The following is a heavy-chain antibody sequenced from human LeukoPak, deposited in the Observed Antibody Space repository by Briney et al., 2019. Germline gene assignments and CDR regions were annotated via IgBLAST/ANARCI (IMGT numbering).Heavy chain of an antibody. CDR2: IYYSGST. J-gene: IGHJ5*02. V-gene: IGHV4-39*01. D-gene: IGHD5-18*01. CDR3: ARQSLPDTAMVTGWFDP. Sequence: TSETLSLTCTVSGGSISSSSYYWGWIRQPPGKGLEWIGSIYYSGSTYYNPSLKSRVTISVDTSKNQFSLKLSSVTAADTAVYYCARQSLPDTAMVTGWFDPWGQGTLVTVSS. CDR1: GGSISSSSYY.